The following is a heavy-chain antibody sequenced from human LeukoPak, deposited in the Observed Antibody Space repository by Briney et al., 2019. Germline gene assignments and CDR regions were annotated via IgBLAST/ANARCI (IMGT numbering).Heavy chain of an antibody. J-gene: IGHJ4*02. CDR1: GGSFSGYY. CDR2: INHSGST. CDR3: ARDYCGGDCSLYYFDY. D-gene: IGHD2-21*02. V-gene: IGHV4-34*01. Sequence: LETLSLTCAVYGGSFSGYYWSWIRQPPGKGLEWIGEINHSGSTNYNPSLKSRVTISVDTSKNQFSLKLSSVTAADTAVYYCARDYCGGDCSLYYFDYWGQGTLVTVSS.